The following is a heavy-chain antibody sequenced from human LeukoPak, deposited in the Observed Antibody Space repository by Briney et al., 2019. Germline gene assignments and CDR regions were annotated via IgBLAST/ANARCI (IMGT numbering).Heavy chain of an antibody. J-gene: IGHJ6*02. CDR3: ARDIGYSYGYYYYYYGMDV. CDR1: GGSISSYY. Sequence: SETLSLTCTVSGGSISSYYWSWIRQPPGQGLEWIGYIYYSGSTNYNPSLKSRVTISVDTSKNQFSLKLSSVTAADTAVYYCARDIGYSYGYYYYYYGMDVWGQGTTVTASS. V-gene: IGHV4-59*01. CDR2: IYYSGST. D-gene: IGHD5-18*01.